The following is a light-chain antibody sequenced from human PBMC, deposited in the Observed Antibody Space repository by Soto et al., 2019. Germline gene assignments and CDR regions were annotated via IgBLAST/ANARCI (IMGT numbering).Light chain of an antibody. J-gene: IGKJ4*01. CDR1: HDISTY. Sequence: DIQMTQAPSSLSASVGDRVTITCRARHDISTYLAWYQQKPGKVPKLLISAAYTLQSGVPQRFSGSGSGTDFTLTISSLQPEDVATYYCQKYDNAPLTFGGGTKVEIK. CDR2: AAY. CDR3: QKYDNAPLT. V-gene: IGKV1-27*01.